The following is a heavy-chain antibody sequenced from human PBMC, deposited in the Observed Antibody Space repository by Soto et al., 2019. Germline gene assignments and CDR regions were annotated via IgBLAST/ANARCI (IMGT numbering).Heavy chain of an antibody. Sequence: SETLSLTCAVYGGSFSGYGWSWIRQPPGKGLEWIGEINHSGSTNYNPSLKSRVTISVDTSKNQFSLKLSSVTAADTAVYYCARTYSSSWSPFEYWGQGTLVTVSS. D-gene: IGHD6-13*01. CDR1: GGSFSGYG. V-gene: IGHV4-34*01. J-gene: IGHJ4*02. CDR2: INHSGST. CDR3: ARTYSSSWSPFEY.